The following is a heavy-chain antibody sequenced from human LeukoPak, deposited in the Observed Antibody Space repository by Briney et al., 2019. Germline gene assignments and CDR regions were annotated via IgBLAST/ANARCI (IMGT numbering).Heavy chain of an antibody. CDR2: ISYDGSNK. V-gene: IGHV3-30*18. CDR3: AKVGVRGYYYSFFDY. D-gene: IGHD3-22*01. Sequence: GRSLRLSCAASGFTFSSYGMHWVRQVPGKGLEWVAVISYDGSNKYYADSVKGRFTISRDNSKNTLYLQMNSLKGDDTAVYYCAKVGVRGYYYSFFDYWGQGTLVTVSS. CDR1: GFTFSSYG. J-gene: IGHJ4*02.